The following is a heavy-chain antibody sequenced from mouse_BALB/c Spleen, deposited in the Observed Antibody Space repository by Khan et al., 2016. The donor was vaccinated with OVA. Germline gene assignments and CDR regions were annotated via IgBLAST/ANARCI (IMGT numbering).Heavy chain of an antibody. CDR3: ARGNYYGYYFDY. J-gene: IGHJ2*01. D-gene: IGHD1-1*01. V-gene: IGHV3-2*02. CDR2: ISYSGVP. Sequence: VQLKESGPGLVKPSQSLSLTCTVTGYSITSGYAWNWIRQFPGNKLEWMGYISYSGVPSYTPSLKSRISITRDTSKNPFFLQLNSVTTEDTATYYCARGNYYGYYFDYWGQGTTLTVSS. CDR1: GYSITSGYA.